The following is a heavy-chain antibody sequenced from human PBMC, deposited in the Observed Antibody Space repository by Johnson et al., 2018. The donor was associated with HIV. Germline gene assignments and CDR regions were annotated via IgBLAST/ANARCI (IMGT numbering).Heavy chain of an antibody. CDR3: ALTESRFLEWLFRAFDI. Sequence: QEQLVESGGGVVQPGGSLRLSCAASEFIFSSYSMHWVRQAPGKGLEWVAVISYDGHNEYYADSVEGRFTVSRDNTKNTLYLQMNSLRADDTAIYYCALTESRFLEWLFRAFDIWGQGTMVTVSS. J-gene: IGHJ3*02. CDR1: EFIFSSYS. D-gene: IGHD3-3*01. CDR2: ISYDGHNE. V-gene: IGHV3-30*04.